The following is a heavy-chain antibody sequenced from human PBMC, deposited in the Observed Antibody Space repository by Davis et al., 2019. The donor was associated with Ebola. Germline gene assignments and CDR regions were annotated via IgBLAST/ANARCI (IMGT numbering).Heavy chain of an antibody. V-gene: IGHV1-46*01. D-gene: IGHD4-17*01. CDR1: GYTFTSYY. CDR3: ARDRYGDYGFGYYYYGMDV. CDR2: INPSGGST. J-gene: IGHJ6*02. Sequence: ASVKVSCKASGYTFTSYYMHWVRQAPGQGLEWMGIINPSGGSTSYAQKFQGRVTMTRDTSTSTVYMELSSLRSEDTAVYYCARDRYGDYGFGYYYYGMDVWGQGTTVTVSS.